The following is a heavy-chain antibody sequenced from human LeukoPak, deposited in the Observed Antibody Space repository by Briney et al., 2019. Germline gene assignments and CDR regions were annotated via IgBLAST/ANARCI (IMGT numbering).Heavy chain of an antibody. D-gene: IGHD5-18*01. V-gene: IGHV1-46*01. CDR2: INPSGDST. CDR1: GYTFTNCY. J-gene: IGHJ4*02. Sequence: ASVKVPCKASGYTFTNCYMHWVRQAPGQGLEWMGIINPSGDSTSYAQKLQGRVTMTRDTSTSTVYMELSSLRSEDTAVYYCARDDRGYSYGYNYFDSWGQGTLVTVSS. CDR3: ARDDRGYSYGYNYFDS.